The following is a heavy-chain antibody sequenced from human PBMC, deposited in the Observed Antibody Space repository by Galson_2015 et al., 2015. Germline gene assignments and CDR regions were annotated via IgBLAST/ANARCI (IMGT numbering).Heavy chain of an antibody. D-gene: IGHD3-3*01. CDR2: ISYDGSNE. CDR1: GFTFSSYA. V-gene: IGHV3-30*01. CDR3: ARTPRMTIFGVVIGSALDT. Sequence: SLRLSCAASGFTFSSYAMNWVRQAPGKGLEWVADISYDGSNEYYADSVKGRFTISRDNSKNTLHLQMNSLRPEDTAVYYCARTPRMTIFGVVIGSALDTWGRGTRSTASS. J-gene: IGHJ3*02.